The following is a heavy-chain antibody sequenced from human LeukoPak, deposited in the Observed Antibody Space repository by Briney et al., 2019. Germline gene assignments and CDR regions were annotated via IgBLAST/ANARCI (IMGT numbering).Heavy chain of an antibody. V-gene: IGHV4-61*02. Sequence: SETLSLTCSVSGGSISNSTYSWNWIRQTAGKGLEWIGRISSSGTSIYNPSLKSRLIISTDTSKNQFSLTLRSVTAADTAVYYCARVGDYALKDWGQGTLVTVSS. CDR1: GGSISNSTYS. CDR3: ARVGDYALKD. J-gene: IGHJ4*02. CDR2: ISSSGTS. D-gene: IGHD3-16*01.